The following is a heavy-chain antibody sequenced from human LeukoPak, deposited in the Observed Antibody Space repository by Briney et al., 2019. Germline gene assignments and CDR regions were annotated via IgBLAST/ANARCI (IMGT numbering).Heavy chain of an antibody. V-gene: IGHV4-4*07. D-gene: IGHD3-10*01. CDR1: GGSISSYY. J-gene: IGHJ4*02. CDR3: AGGRRFGESYYFDY. CDR2: IYTSGST. Sequence: PSETLSLTRTVSGGSISSYYWSWIRQPAGKGLEGIGRIYTSGSTNYNPSLKSRVTMSVDTSKNQCSLKRSSVTAADTAGDYCAGGRRFGESYYFDYWGQGTLVTVSS.